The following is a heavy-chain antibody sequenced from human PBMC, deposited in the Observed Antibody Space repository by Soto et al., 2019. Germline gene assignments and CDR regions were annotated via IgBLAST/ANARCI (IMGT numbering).Heavy chain of an antibody. V-gene: IGHV2-5*02. J-gene: IGHJ4*02. CDR2: IYWDDDK. CDR3: AHSRMTGTTIYFDY. CDR1: GFSLSTSGVG. D-gene: IGHD1-7*01. Sequence: QITLKESGPTLVKPTQTLTLTCTFSGFSLSTSGVGVGWIRQPPGKPLEWLALIYWDDDKRYSPSLKSRLTITKDTSKNQVVLTMTNMDPVDTATYYCAHSRMTGTTIYFDYWGQGTLVTVSS.